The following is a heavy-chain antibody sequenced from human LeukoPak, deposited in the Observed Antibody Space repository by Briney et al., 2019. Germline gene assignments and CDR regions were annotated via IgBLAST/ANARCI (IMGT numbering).Heavy chain of an antibody. CDR2: IYTSGST. CDR3: AREDSSGYYLYYYYGMDV. V-gene: IGHV4-4*07. J-gene: IGHJ6*02. D-gene: IGHD3-22*01. Sequence: SETLSLTCTASGGSISSYYWSWIRQPAGKGLEWIGRIYTSGSTNYNPSLKSRVTMSVDTSKNQFSLRLSSVTAADTAVYYCAREDSSGYYLYYYYGMDVWGQGTTVTVSS. CDR1: GGSISSYY.